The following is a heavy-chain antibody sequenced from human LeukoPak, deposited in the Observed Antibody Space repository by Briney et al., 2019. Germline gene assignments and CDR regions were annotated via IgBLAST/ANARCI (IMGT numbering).Heavy chain of an antibody. V-gene: IGHV2-70*04. CDR2: IDWDDDK. CDR1: GFSLSTSKMR. CDR3: ATSGNPSFDY. Sequence: GPTLVNPTQTLTLTCTFSGFSLSTSKMRVNWIRQPPGKALEWLARIDWDDDKFYSASLKTRLTISKDTSKNQVVLTMTNMDPVDTATYYCATSGNPSFDYWGREPWSLSPQ. J-gene: IGHJ4*02. D-gene: IGHD3-10*01.